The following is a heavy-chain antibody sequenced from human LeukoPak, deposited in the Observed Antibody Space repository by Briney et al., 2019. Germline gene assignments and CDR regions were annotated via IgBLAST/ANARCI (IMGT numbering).Heavy chain of an antibody. D-gene: IGHD5-12*01. Sequence: SETLSLTCTVSGGSISSYHWSWIRQPAGKGLEWIGRIYTSGTTHYNPSLKSRVTMSVDTSKNQFSLKLSSVTAADTAVYYCAKGSGYDSLDFWGQGTLVTVSS. J-gene: IGHJ4*02. V-gene: IGHV4-4*07. CDR2: IYTSGTT. CDR3: AKGSGYDSLDF. CDR1: GGSISSYH.